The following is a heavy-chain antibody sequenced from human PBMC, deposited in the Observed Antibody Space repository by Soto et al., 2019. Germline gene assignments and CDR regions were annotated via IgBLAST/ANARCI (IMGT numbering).Heavy chain of an antibody. CDR3: ARHLGYGDNFFDY. J-gene: IGHJ4*02. V-gene: IGHV3-33*01. D-gene: IGHD4-17*01. CDR1: GFTFSSYG. CDR2: IWYDGSNK. Sequence: GGSLRLSCAASGFTFSSYGMHWVRQAPGKGLEWVAVIWYDGSNKYYADSVKGRFTISRDNSKNSLYLQMNSLRAEDTAVYYCARHLGYGDNFFDYWGQGTPVTVSS.